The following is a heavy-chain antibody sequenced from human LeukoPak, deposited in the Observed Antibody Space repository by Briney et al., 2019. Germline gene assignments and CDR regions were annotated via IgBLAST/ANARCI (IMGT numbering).Heavy chain of an antibody. CDR3: ARSPPTYGDYAFDI. Sequence: SETLSLTCTVSGGSISSYYWSWIRQPPGKGLEWIGYIYYSGSTNYNPSLKSRVTISVDTSKNQFSLKLSSVTAADTAVYYCARSPPTYGDYAFDIWGQGTMVTVSS. CDR1: GGSISSYY. J-gene: IGHJ3*02. D-gene: IGHD4-17*01. V-gene: IGHV4-59*01. CDR2: IYYSGST.